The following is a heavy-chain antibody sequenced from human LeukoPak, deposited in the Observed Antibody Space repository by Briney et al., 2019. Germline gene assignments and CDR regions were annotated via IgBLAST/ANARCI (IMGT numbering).Heavy chain of an antibody. CDR2: INPSGGST. CDR1: GYTFTSYY. D-gene: IGHD6-13*01. CDR3: ARKLGSSSWYYDCYYGMDV. J-gene: IGHJ6*02. V-gene: IGHV1-46*01. Sequence: ASVKVSCKASGYTFTSYYMHWVRQAPGQGLEWMGIINPSGGSTSYAQKFQGRVTMTRDTSTSTVYMELSSLRSEDTAVYYCARKLGSSSWYYDCYYGMDVWGQGTTVTVSS.